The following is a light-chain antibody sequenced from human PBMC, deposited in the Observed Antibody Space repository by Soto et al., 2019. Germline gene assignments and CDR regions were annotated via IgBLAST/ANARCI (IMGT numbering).Light chain of an antibody. CDR3: QQYNNPIT. V-gene: IGKV3-15*01. J-gene: IGKJ5*01. CDR1: QSVSSN. CDR2: GAS. Sequence: EIVMTQSPATLSVSPGERATLSCRASQSVSSNLAWYQQKPGQAPRLLIYGASTRATGIPARFSGSGSGTEFTLTISSLQSEDFAVYYCQQYNNPITFGLGTRLEIK.